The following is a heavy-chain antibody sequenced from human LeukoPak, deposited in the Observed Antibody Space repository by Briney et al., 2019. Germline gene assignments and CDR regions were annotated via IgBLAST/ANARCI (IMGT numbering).Heavy chain of an antibody. CDR1: GYTFTDYV. CDR2: MNPDSGNT. D-gene: IGHD5-24*01. CDR3: ARARSYRHQLNALSYWFDP. J-gene: IGHJ5*02. V-gene: IGHV1-8*02. Sequence: GASVRVSCKSSGYTFTDYVINWVRQAAGQGLEWMGWMNPDSGNTGYAQKFQGRVTMTRDTSTNTAYMELTSLRSEDTAVYYCARARSYRHQLNALSYWFDPWGQGTLVTVSS.